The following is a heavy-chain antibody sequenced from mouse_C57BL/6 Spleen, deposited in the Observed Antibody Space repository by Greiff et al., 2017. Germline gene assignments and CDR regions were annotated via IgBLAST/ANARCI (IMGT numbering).Heavy chain of an antibody. Sequence: VQLQQSGPELVKPGASVKISCKASGYTFTDYNMDWVKQSHGKSLEWIGDINPNNGGTNYNQKFKGKATLTVDKSSSTAYMELRSLTSEDTAVYYCAGGSDGTTWGYFGVWGTGTTVTVSS. CDR3: AGGSDGTTWGYFGV. D-gene: IGHD2-1*01. J-gene: IGHJ1*03. V-gene: IGHV1-18*01. CDR1: GYTFTDYN. CDR2: INPNNGGT.